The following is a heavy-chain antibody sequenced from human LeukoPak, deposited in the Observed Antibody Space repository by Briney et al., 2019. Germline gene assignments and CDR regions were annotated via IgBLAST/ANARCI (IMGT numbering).Heavy chain of an antibody. CDR2: ISSFSSYI. V-gene: IGHV3-21*01. J-gene: IGHJ6*04. D-gene: IGHD3-10*02. CDR3: AELGITMIGGV. CDR1: GFTFSSYS. Sequence: GGSLRLSCAASGFTFSSYSMIWVRQAPGKVLEWVSSISSFSSYIYYADSVKGRFTISRDNAQNSLYLQMNSLRAEDTAVYYCAELGITMIGGVWGKGTTVTISS.